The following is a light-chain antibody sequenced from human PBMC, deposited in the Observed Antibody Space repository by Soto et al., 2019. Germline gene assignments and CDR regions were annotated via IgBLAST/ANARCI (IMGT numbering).Light chain of an antibody. J-gene: IGKJ4*01. CDR2: DAS. CDR3: QQRSNWTLT. V-gene: IGKV3-11*01. Sequence: EIVLTQSPATLSLSPGGRATLSCRASQRVSRYLAWYQQKPGQAPRLLIYDASNTATGIPARFSGSGSGTDFTLTISSREPEDFAVYYCQQRSNWTLTFGGGTKVDIK. CDR1: QRVSRY.